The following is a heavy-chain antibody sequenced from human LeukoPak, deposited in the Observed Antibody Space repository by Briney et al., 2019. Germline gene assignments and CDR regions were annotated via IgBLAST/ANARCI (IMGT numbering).Heavy chain of an antibody. V-gene: IGHV3-23*01. CDR1: VFTFRDFA. Sequence: GCSLTLSCAPSVFTFRDFAMSWVRRTPAKGLEGVSGITRSATNTLYADSVKGRFTISRDNSKNTLYLEMNSLRAEDAAIYYCAKMKGHPLPKYYMDVWGQGTTVTVSS. J-gene: IGHJ6*01. CDR2: ITRSATNT. CDR3: AKMKGHPLPKYYMDV. D-gene: IGHD2/OR15-2a*01.